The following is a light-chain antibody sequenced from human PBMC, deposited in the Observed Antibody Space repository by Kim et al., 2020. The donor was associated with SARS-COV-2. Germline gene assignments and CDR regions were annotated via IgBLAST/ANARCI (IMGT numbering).Light chain of an antibody. J-gene: IGLJ3*02. CDR2: GNT. CDR1: RSNIGANYG. Sequence: RVTISWAGSRSNIGANYGVQWYQQLPGAAPKLLFYGNTNRPSGVPDRFSGSRSGTSASLDITGLQAEDEADYYCQSYDSSLSYWVFGGGTQLTVL. CDR3: QSYDSSLSYWV. V-gene: IGLV1-40*01.